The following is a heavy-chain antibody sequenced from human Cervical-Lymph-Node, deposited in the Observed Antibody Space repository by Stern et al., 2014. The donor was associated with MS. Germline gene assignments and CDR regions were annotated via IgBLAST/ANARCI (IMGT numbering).Heavy chain of an antibody. CDR3: ARERLRDFNDYHFDS. J-gene: IGHJ4*02. V-gene: IGHV1-18*01. CDR1: GYTFTTPNYG. Sequence: VQLVESGPEVRQPGASVRVSCRASGYTFTTPNYGIAWVREAPGRGLEWMGWISSYNGNTVYAQKLQDRGTMTTDTSTSTAYMERRSLRSDDTAFYYCARERLRDFNDYHFDSWGQGTLVTVSS. CDR2: ISSYNGNT. D-gene: IGHD4-11*01.